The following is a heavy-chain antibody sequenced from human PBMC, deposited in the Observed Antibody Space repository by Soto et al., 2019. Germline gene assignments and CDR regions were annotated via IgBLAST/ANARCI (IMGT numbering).Heavy chain of an antibody. CDR3: ARVVGFRDYDFWSGPIANYYFDY. CDR1: GGSISSYY. V-gene: IGHV4-59*01. J-gene: IGHJ4*02. D-gene: IGHD3-3*01. CDR2: IYYSGST. Sequence: PSETLSLICTVSGGSISSYYWSWIRQPPGKGLEWIGYIYYSGSTNYNPSLKSRVTISVDTSKNQFSLKLSSVTAADTAVYYCARVVGFRDYDFWSGPIANYYFDYWGQGTRVTVSS.